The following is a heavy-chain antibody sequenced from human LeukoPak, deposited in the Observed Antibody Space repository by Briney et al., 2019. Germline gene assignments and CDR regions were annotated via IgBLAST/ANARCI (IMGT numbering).Heavy chain of an antibody. CDR2: VYSENT. D-gene: IGHD1-26*01. V-gene: IGHV4-39*07. Sequence: PSETLSLTCTVSGGSISSSSFFWGWIRQPPGKGLEWIGAVYSENTYYNPSLKSRVSISVDTSKSQFSLTMSSVTAADTAVYFCARGLEVRARVGYHYYMDVWGKGTTVTVSS. J-gene: IGHJ6*03. CDR1: GGSISSSSFF. CDR3: ARGLEVRARVGYHYYMDV.